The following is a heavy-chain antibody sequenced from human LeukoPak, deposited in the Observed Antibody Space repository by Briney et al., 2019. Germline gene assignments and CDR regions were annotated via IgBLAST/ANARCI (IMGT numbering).Heavy chain of an antibody. CDR2: ISGSGGST. J-gene: IGHJ4*02. Sequence: GRSLTLSCAVSGITLSNYGMSWVRQAPGKGLEWVAGISGSGGSTNYADSVKGRFTISRDNPKNTLFLQMKSLRAEDTAVYFCAKRGVVIRVILVGFHKEAYYFDSWGQGALVTVSS. CDR1: GITLSNYG. D-gene: IGHD3-22*01. CDR3: AKRGVVIRVILVGFHKEAYYFDS. V-gene: IGHV3-23*01.